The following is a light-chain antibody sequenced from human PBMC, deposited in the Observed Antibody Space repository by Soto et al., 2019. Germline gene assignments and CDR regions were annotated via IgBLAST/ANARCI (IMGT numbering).Light chain of an antibody. CDR1: QSISSW. CDR3: QHYNSF. CDR2: DAS. J-gene: IGKJ3*01. Sequence: DIQMTQSPSTLSASVGDRVTITCRASQSISSWLAWYQQKPGKAPKLLIYDASSLESGVASRFSGSASGTEFTLTISSLQPDDFATYDCQHYNSFFGPGTKVDIK. V-gene: IGKV1-5*01.